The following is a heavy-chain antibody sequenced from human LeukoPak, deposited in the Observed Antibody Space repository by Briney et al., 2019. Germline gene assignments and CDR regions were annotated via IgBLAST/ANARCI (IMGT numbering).Heavy chain of an antibody. D-gene: IGHD2-2*01. J-gene: IGHJ3*02. Sequence: GGSLRLSCAASGFTFSSYAMHWVRQAPGKGLEYVSAISSNGGSTYYANSVKGRFTISRDNSKNTLYLQMGSLRAEDMAVYYCARSQLAPGDTFDIWGQGTMVTVSS. CDR1: GFTFSSYA. V-gene: IGHV3-64*01. CDR2: ISSNGGST. CDR3: ARSQLAPGDTFDI.